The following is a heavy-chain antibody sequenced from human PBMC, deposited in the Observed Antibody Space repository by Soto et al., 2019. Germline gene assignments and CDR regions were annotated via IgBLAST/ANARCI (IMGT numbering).Heavy chain of an antibody. CDR3: VRQGFCSGASCNHYFYYYAMDV. CDR2: ISSRGTTI. J-gene: IGHJ6*02. V-gene: IGHV3-48*02. D-gene: IGHD2-15*01. CDR1: GFSSSSYA. Sequence: DVQLVETGGGLVQPGGSLRLSCAVSGFSSSSYAMNWVRQAPGKGLEWVSFISSRGTTIYYADSVEGRFTISRDNAQNSLYLQMDSLRDEDTAVYYCVRQGFCSGASCNHYFYYYAMDVWGQGTTVIVSS.